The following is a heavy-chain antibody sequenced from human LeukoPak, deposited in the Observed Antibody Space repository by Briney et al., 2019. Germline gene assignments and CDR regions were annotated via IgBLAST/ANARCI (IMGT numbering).Heavy chain of an antibody. CDR3: ARAPYSSGWSLGGFDP. D-gene: IGHD6-19*01. Sequence: HPGGSLRLSCAASGFTVSSNYMSWVRQAPGKGLEWVSVIYSGGSTYYADSVKGRFTISRDNSKNTLYLQMNSLRAEDTAVYYCARAPYSSGWSLGGFDPWGQGTLVTVSS. V-gene: IGHV3-53*01. J-gene: IGHJ5*02. CDR2: IYSGGST. CDR1: GFTVSSNY.